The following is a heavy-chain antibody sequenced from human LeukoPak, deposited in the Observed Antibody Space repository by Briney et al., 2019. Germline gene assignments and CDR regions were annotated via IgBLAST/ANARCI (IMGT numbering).Heavy chain of an antibody. CDR2: IYYSGST. CDR1: GGSISSYY. D-gene: IGHD3-22*01. J-gene: IGHJ4*02. Sequence: SETLSLTCTVSGGSISSYYWSWIRQPPGKGLEWIGYIYYSGSTNYNPSLKSRVTISVDTSKNQFSLKLSSVTAADTAVYYCARLGGDSSGYRDYWGQGTLVTVSS. CDR3: ARLGGDSSGYRDY. V-gene: IGHV4-59*08.